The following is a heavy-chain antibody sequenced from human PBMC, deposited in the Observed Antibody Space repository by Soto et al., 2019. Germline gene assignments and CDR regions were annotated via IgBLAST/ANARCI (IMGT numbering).Heavy chain of an antibody. D-gene: IGHD2-15*01. J-gene: IGHJ5*02. CDR3: ARDEAPYPATHSWFDP. CDR1: GGTFSSYA. CDR2: IIPIFGTA. V-gene: IGHV1-69*01. Sequence: QVQLVQSGAEVQKPGSSVKVSCKASGGTFSSYAISWVRQAPGQGLEWMGGIIPIFGTANYAQKFQGRVTINADESTSTAYMELSSLRSEDTAVYYCARDEAPYPATHSWFDPLGQGTLVTVSS.